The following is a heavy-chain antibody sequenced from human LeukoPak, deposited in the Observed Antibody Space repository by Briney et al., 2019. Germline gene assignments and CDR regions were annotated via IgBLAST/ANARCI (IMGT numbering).Heavy chain of an antibody. Sequence: GASAKVSCKASGYTFTGYYMHWVRQAPGQGLEWMGWINPNSGGTNYAQNFQGRVSMTRDTSINTTYMELSSLRSDDTAVYYCASVVRGVTTDYWGQGTLVTVSS. CDR2: INPNSGGT. CDR3: ASVVRGVTTDY. CDR1: GYTFTGYY. D-gene: IGHD3-10*01. J-gene: IGHJ4*02. V-gene: IGHV1-2*02.